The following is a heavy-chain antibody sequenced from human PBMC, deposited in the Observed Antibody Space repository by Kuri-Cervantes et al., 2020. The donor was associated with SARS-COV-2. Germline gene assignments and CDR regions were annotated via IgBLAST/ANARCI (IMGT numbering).Heavy chain of an antibody. CDR1: GFTFSSYW. CDR3: AKDSLLEVKFDY. D-gene: IGHD1-1*01. CDR2: IKQDGSEK. V-gene: IGHV3-7*01. J-gene: IGHJ4*02. Sequence: GESLKISCAASGFTFSSYWMSWVRQAPGKGLEWVANIKQDGSEKYYADSVKGRFTISSDNSKNTLYLQMNSLRAEDTAVYYCAKDSLLEVKFDYWGQGTLVTVSS.